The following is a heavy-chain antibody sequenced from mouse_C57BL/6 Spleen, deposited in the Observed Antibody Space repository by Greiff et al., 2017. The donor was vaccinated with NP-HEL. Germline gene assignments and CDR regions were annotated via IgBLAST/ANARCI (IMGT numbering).Heavy chain of an antibody. J-gene: IGHJ3*01. V-gene: IGHV5-16*01. CDR3: ARVYGNLAWFAY. D-gene: IGHD2-1*01. Sequence: EVQLMESEGGLVQPGSSMKLSCTASGFTFSDYYMAWVRQVPEKGLEWVANINYDGSSTYYLDSLKSRFIISRDNAKNILYLQMSSLKSEDTATYYCARVYGNLAWFAYWGQGTLVTVSA. CDR2: INYDGSST. CDR1: GFTFSDYY.